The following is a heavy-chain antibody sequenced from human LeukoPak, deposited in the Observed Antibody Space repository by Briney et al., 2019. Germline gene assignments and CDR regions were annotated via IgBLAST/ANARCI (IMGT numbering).Heavy chain of an antibody. V-gene: IGHV3-74*01. D-gene: IGHD2-15*01. CDR3: ARAPPYCSGGACYFDY. CDR1: GFTFSGYW. J-gene: IGHJ4*02. CDR2: INSDGSGT. Sequence: PGGSLRLSCAASGFTFSGYWMYWVRQVPGKGLVWVSRINSDGSGTTYADSVKGRFTISRDNAKNTLYLQMNSLRADDTAVYYCARAPPYCSGGACYFDYWGQGTLVTVSS.